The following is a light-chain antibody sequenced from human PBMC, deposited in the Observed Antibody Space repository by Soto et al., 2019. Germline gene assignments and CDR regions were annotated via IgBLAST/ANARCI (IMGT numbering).Light chain of an antibody. CDR3: LQDYNYPWT. Sequence: AMQMTQSPSSLSASVGDRVTSTCRASQGIRNDLGWYQQKPGKAPKLLIYAASSLQSGVPSRFSGSGSGTDFTLTISSLQPEDFATYYCLQDYNYPWTFGQGTKVEIK. V-gene: IGKV1-6*01. CDR1: QGIRND. CDR2: AAS. J-gene: IGKJ1*01.